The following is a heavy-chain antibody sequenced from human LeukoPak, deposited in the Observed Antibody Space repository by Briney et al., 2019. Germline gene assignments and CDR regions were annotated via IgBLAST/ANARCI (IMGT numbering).Heavy chain of an antibody. D-gene: IGHD1-26*01. V-gene: IGHV3-66*01. CDR3: ARDSGSFPLY. CDR2: IYSGGST. J-gene: IGHJ4*02. CDR1: GFTVSTNH. Sequence: GGSLRLSCAASGFTVSTNHMTWVPQAPGKGLECVSVIYSGGSTYYADSVKGRFTISRDNSKNTLYLQMNSLRAEDTAIYYCARDSGSFPLYWGQGTPVTVSS.